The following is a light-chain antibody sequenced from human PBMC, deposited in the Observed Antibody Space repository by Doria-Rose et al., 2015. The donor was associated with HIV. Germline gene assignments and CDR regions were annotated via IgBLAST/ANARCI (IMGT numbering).Light chain of an antibody. CDR2: DGS. J-gene: IGKJ1*01. Sequence: EIVLTQSPGTLSLSPGERATLSCRASQSFSSTYLAWYQQKPGQAPSLLIYDGSTWATGIPDRFSASGSGTDFTLTSNRLEPEDFALYYRHQYGTSWTFGQGTKVEI. CDR1: QSFSSTY. CDR3: HQYGTSWT. V-gene: IGKV3-20*01.